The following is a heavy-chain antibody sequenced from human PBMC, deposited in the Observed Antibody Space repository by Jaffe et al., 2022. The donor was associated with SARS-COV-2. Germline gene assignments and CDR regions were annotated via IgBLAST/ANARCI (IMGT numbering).Heavy chain of an antibody. V-gene: IGHV3-30*04. CDR1: GFTFSSYA. J-gene: IGHJ3*02. D-gene: IGHD3-22*01. Sequence: QVQLVESGGGVVQPGRSLRLSCAASGFTFSSYAMHWVRQAPGKGLEWVAVISYDGSNKYYADSVKGRFTISRDNSKNTLYLQMNSLRAEDTAVYYCARDWVYDSSGLGAFDIWGQGTMVTVSS. CDR3: ARDWVYDSSGLGAFDI. CDR2: ISYDGSNK.